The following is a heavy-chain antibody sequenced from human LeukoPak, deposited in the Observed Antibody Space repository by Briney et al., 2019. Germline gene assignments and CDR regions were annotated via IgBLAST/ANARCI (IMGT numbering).Heavy chain of an antibody. V-gene: IGHV3-33*01. CDR2: IWYDGSNK. CDR1: GFTFSSYG. D-gene: IGHD1-26*01. J-gene: IGHJ4*02. CDR3: ARDYGGYGVFDY. Sequence: GSLRLSCAASGFTFSSYGMHWVRQAPGKGLEWVAVIWYDGSNKYYADSVKGRFTISRDNPKNTLYLQMNSLGAEDTAVYYCARDYGGYGVFDYWGQGTLVTVSS.